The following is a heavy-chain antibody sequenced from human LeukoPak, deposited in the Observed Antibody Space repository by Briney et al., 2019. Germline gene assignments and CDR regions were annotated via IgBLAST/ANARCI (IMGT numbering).Heavy chain of an antibody. V-gene: IGHV1-3*01. CDR2: INAGNGNT. D-gene: IGHD5-24*01. CDR3: ARSVRDGYNFLF. Sequence: ASVKVSCKASGYTFTSYAMHWERQAPGQRLEWMGWINAGNGNTKYSQKFQGRVTITRDTSASTAYMELSSLRSEDTAVYYCARSVRDGYNFLFWGQGTLVTVSS. CDR1: GYTFTSYA. J-gene: IGHJ4*02.